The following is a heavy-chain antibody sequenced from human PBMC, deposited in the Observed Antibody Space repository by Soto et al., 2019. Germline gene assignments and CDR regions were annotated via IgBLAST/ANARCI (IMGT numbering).Heavy chain of an antibody. J-gene: IGHJ6*03. CDR1: GYTFTSYA. Sequence: QVQLVQSGAEVKKPGASVKVSCKASGYTFTSYAMHWVRQAPGQRLEWMGWINAGNGNTKYSQKFQGRVTITSDTPASSGYKELSNLRSEDTAVYYCGRAPGPTLVYYNYIYGWGKGSAVTVSS. CDR2: INAGNGNT. D-gene: IGHD1-1*01. CDR3: GRAPGPTLVYYNYIYG. V-gene: IGHV1-3*01.